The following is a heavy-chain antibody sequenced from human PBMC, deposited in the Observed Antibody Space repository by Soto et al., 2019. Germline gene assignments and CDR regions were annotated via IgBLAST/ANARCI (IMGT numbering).Heavy chain of an antibody. D-gene: IGHD2-15*01. Sequence: SETLSLTCTVSGGSINGNNCYWACILQPPGKGLTWIASIFFDGSTYYNTSLKSRVTISRDTSKNQFSLRLTSMTAADTAVYYCAKVLVAATRHTDFDSWGQGTRVTVSS. V-gene: IGHV4-39*02. CDR2: IFFDGST. CDR3: AKVLVAATRHTDFDS. CDR1: GGSINGNNCY. J-gene: IGHJ4*02.